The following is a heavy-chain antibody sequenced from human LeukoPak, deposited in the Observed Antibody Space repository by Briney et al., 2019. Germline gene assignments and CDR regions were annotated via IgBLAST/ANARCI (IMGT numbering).Heavy chain of an antibody. Sequence: AGGSLRLSCAASGFTFSTYTMNWVRQAPGKGLEWVSSISSSSSYIQYAGSLKGRFTISRDNAKNSLYLQMNSLRAEDTAVYYCARESIVGATSWFDPWGQGTLVTVSS. V-gene: IGHV3-21*01. J-gene: IGHJ5*02. D-gene: IGHD1-26*01. CDR2: ISSSSSYI. CDR1: GFTFSTYT. CDR3: ARESIVGATSWFDP.